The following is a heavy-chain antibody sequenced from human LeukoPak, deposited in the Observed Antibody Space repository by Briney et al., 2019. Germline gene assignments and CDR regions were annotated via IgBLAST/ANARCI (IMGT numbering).Heavy chain of an antibody. CDR2: TYYNSKWYT. CDR3: ARGVRDYVFDAFDI. V-gene: IGHV6-1*01. J-gene: IGHJ3*02. Sequence: SQTLSLTCAISGDSVSTASNAWYWIRQSPSRGLEWLGRTYYNSKWYTDYAVSVSGRTTINPDTSRNQLSLQLSFVTPEDTAVYYCARGVRDYVFDAFDIWGPGTMVTVSS. CDR1: GDSVSTASNA. D-gene: IGHD3-16*01.